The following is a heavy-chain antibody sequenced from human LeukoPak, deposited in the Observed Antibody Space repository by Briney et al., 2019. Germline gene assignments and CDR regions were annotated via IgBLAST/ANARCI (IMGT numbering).Heavy chain of an antibody. Sequence: GASVKVSCKASGYTFTDYHIHWVRQAPGQGLEWMGWINPRSGGTNYAQKFQGRVTMTRDTSISAAYMDLSRLISDDTAVYYCARFDQVSETAGGYWGQGTLVTVSS. CDR1: GYTFTDYH. CDR2: INPRSGGT. V-gene: IGHV1-2*02. D-gene: IGHD5/OR15-5a*01. CDR3: ARFDQVSETAGGY. J-gene: IGHJ4*02.